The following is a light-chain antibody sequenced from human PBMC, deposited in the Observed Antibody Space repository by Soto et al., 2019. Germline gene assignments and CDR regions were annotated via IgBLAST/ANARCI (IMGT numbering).Light chain of an antibody. V-gene: IGKV3D-15*01. CDR2: GAS. CDR1: QSATASY. CDR3: QHYYNWPRT. J-gene: IGKJ1*01. Sequence: VLTQSPGILSLFPGERATLSCGASQSATASYLAWYQQKPGQAPRLLIYGASTRATGIPGRFSGSGSGTEFTLTISSLQSEDFAVYYCQHYYNWPRTFGQATKV.